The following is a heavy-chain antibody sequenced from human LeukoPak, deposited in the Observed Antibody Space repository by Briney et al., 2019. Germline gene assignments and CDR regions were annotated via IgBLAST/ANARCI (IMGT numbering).Heavy chain of an antibody. Sequence: ASVKVSCKASGYTFTSYYMHWVRQAPGQGLEWMGIINPSGGSTSYAQKFRGRVTMTRDTSTSTVYMELSSLRSEDTAVYYCARPHCTNGVCYSDAFDIWGQGTMVTVSS. CDR2: INPSGGST. V-gene: IGHV1-46*01. CDR3: ARPHCTNGVCYSDAFDI. CDR1: GYTFTSYY. J-gene: IGHJ3*02. D-gene: IGHD2-8*01.